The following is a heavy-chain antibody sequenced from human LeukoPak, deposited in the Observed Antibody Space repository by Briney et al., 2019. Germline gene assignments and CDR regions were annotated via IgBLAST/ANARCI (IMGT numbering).Heavy chain of an antibody. J-gene: IGHJ4*02. Sequence: PGGSLRLSCAASGFTFSNWWMTWVRQAPGKGLEWVANIKEDGSEKNHVESVKGRFTISRDSAKNSLYLQMSSLRTEDTAVYYCARKGRIDYWGQGTLVTVSS. CDR2: IKEDGSEK. CDR3: ARKGRIDY. V-gene: IGHV3-7*05. CDR1: GFTFSNWW. D-gene: IGHD3-10*01.